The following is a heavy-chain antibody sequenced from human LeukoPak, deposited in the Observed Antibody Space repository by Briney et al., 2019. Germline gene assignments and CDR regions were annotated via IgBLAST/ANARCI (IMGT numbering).Heavy chain of an antibody. V-gene: IGHV4-59*10. Sequence: SETLSLTCAVYGGSFSGHYWSWIRQPAGKGLEWIGRIYTSGSTNYNPSLKTRVTMSVDTSKKQFSLKLSSVTAADTAVYYCAATRGYTYFYWGQGILVTVSS. CDR2: IYTSGST. CDR1: GGSFSGHY. CDR3: AATRGYTYFY. J-gene: IGHJ4*02. D-gene: IGHD5-18*01.